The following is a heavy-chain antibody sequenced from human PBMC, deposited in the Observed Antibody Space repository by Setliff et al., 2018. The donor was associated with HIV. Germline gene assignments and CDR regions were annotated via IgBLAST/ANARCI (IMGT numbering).Heavy chain of an antibody. D-gene: IGHD2-15*01. Sequence: ASVIVSCKTSGYTFTNYYMHWMRQAPGQGLEWMGVVNTVGGGASYAQKFQGRLTVTRDTSTSTVYMELSSLRSEDTAVYYCAREGQVVVTAKGFDYWGLGTLVTVS. CDR3: AREGQVVVTAKGFDY. J-gene: IGHJ4*02. CDR1: GYTFTNYY. CDR2: VNTVGGGA. V-gene: IGHV1-46*01.